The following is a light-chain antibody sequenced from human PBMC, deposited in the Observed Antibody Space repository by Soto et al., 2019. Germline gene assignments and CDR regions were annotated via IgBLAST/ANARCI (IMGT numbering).Light chain of an antibody. Sequence: EIVLTQSPGTLSLSPGERATLSCRASQTISSSDLAWYQQKPGQAPRLLIFGASSRAPDIPDRFSGSGSGTDFTLTISRLAPEDFAVYYCQVSADSPPTYTFGQGTKLEI. CDR1: QTISSSD. V-gene: IGKV3-20*01. CDR3: QVSADSPPTYT. J-gene: IGKJ2*01. CDR2: GAS.